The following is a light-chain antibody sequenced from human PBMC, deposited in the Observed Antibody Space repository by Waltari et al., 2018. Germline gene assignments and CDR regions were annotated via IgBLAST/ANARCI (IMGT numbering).Light chain of an antibody. V-gene: IGLV2-11*01. CDR2: DVS. CDR1: SSDVGGYNY. Sequence: QSALTQPRSVSGSPGQSVTISCTGSSSDVGGYNYVSWYQQHPGKAPKLLIYDVSKGPSGVPDRFSGSKSGNTASLTISGLQAEDEADYFCCSYAGSFTFVFGTGTKVTVV. CDR3: CSYAGSFTFV. J-gene: IGLJ1*01.